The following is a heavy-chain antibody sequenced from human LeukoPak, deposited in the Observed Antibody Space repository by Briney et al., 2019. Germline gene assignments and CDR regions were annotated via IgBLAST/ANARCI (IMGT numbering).Heavy chain of an antibody. V-gene: IGHV1-2*02. D-gene: IGHD1-26*01. Sequence: GASVKVSCKAPGYIFTGYYIHWVRQAPGQGLEWMGWIDPNSGGTNYAQKFQGRVTMTRDTSISTAYMELSRLRSDDTAVYYCARDSYSGRAGAFDIWGQGTMVTVSS. J-gene: IGHJ3*02. CDR2: IDPNSGGT. CDR3: ARDSYSGRAGAFDI. CDR1: GYIFTGYY.